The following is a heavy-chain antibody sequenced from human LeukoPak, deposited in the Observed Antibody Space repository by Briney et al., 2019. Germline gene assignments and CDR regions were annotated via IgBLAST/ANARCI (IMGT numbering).Heavy chain of an antibody. Sequence: SETLSLTCTVSGDSITSAYWSWIRQPPGKGLEWIGNIYYSGSTYYNPSLKSRVTISVDTSKNQFSLKLSSVTAADTAVYYCARVRSGHSFDYWGQGTLVTVSS. D-gene: IGHD1-1*01. CDR2: IYYSGST. V-gene: IGHV4-59*12. CDR3: ARVRSGHSFDY. CDR1: GDSITSAY. J-gene: IGHJ4*02.